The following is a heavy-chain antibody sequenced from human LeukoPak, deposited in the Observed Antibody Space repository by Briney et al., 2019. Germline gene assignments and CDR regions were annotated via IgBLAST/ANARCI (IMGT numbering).Heavy chain of an antibody. V-gene: IGHV3-9*03. D-gene: IGHD6-13*01. J-gene: IGHJ3*02. Sequence: GGSLRLSCAASGFTFDDYAMHWVRQAPGKGLEWVSGISWNSGSIGYADSVKGRFTISRDNAKNSLYLQMNSLGAEDMALYYCAKDMQQLGTGAFDIWGQGTMVTVSS. CDR2: ISWNSGSI. CDR3: AKDMQQLGTGAFDI. CDR1: GFTFDDYA.